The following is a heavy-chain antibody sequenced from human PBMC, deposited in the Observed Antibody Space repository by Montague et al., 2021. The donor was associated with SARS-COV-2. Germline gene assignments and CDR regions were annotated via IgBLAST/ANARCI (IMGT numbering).Heavy chain of an antibody. J-gene: IGHJ6*02. CDR3: ARDYGDYSYYYGLDV. CDR1: GGSIRSGSYY. CDR2: IYSSGST. V-gene: IGHV4-61*02. D-gene: IGHD4-17*01. Sequence: TLSLTCTVSGGSIRSGSYYWSWIRQPAGKGLEWIGRIYSSGSTNYXPPLKSRVTMSVDTSKNQFSLEVSSVTAADTAVYYCARDYGDYSYYYGLDVWGQGTTVTVSS.